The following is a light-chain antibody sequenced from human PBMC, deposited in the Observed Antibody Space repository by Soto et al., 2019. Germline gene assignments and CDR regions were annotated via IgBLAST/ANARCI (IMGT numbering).Light chain of an antibody. CDR1: QDVRSY. Sequence: EIVLTQSPATLSLSPGQRATLSCRASQDVRSYLAWYHQKPGQAPRLLIYDAFKRATGIPARFSGSGSGTDFTLTIRSLEPEDFAVYYCQQRSNWWTFGQGTKVEIK. CDR3: QQRSNWWT. V-gene: IGKV3-11*01. CDR2: DAF. J-gene: IGKJ1*01.